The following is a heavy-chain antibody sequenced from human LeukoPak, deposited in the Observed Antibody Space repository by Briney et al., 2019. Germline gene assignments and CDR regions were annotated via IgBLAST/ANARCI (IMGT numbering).Heavy chain of an antibody. D-gene: IGHD4-17*01. J-gene: IGHJ4*02. CDR3: AKLLSTVTTGGY. Sequence: GGSLRLSCAASGFTFSSYGMHWVRQAPGKGLEWVAFIRYDGSNKYYADSVKGRFTISRDNSKNTLYLQMNSLRAEDTAVYYCAKLLSTVTTGGYWGQGTLVTVSS. CDR2: IRYDGSNK. V-gene: IGHV3-30*02. CDR1: GFTFSSYG.